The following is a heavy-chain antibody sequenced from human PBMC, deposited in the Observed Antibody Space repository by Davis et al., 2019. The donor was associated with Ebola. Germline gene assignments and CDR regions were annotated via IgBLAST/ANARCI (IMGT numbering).Heavy chain of an antibody. V-gene: IGHV3-73*01. Sequence: GESLKISCAASGFTFSGSAMHWVRPASGKGLEWVGRIRSKADSYATAYAPSVKGRFTISRDDSKNTAYLQMNSLKTEDAAVYYCTGTSKSVDYWGQGTLVTVSS. CDR3: TGTSKSVDY. J-gene: IGHJ4*02. D-gene: IGHD4-11*01. CDR2: IRSKADSYAT. CDR1: GFTFSGSA.